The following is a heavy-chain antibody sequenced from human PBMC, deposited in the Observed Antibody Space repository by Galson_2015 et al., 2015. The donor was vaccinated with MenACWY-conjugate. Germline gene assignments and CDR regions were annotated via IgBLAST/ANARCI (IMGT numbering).Heavy chain of an antibody. CDR3: AYTPMVRGVKYYYGMDV. V-gene: IGHV1-69*04. CDR1: GGTFSSYA. CDR2: IIPILGIA. D-gene: IGHD3-10*01. Sequence: SVKVSCKASGGTFSSYAISWVRQAPGQGLEWMGRIIPILGIANYAQKFQGRVTITADKSTSTAYMELSSLRSKDTAVYYCAYTPMVRGVKYYYGMDVWGQGTTVTVSS. J-gene: IGHJ6*02.